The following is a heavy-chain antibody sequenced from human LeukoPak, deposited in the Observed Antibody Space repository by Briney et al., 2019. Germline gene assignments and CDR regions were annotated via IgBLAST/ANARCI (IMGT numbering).Heavy chain of an antibody. D-gene: IGHD6-6*01. CDR2: INHSGST. V-gene: IGHV4-34*01. Sequence: SETLSLTCAVYGGSFSGYYWSWIRQPPGKGLEWIGEINHSGSTNYNPSLKSRVTVSVDTSKNQFSLKLSSVTAADTAVYYCARGDSSSSWFDPWGQGTLVTVSS. J-gene: IGHJ5*02. CDR1: GGSFSGYY. CDR3: ARGDSSSSWFDP.